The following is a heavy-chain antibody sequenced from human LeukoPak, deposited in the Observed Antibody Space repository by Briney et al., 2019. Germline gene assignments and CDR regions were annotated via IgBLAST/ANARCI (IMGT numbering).Heavy chain of an antibody. CDR1: GFTVSSNY. CDR3: ARFLGRITISGVVPYGMDV. V-gene: IGHV3-53*04. Sequence: PGGSLRLSCAASGFTVSSNYMTWVRQAPGKGLEWVSLIYSGGGTYYTDSVKGRFTISRHSSKNTLYLQMNSLRGEDTAVYYCARFLGRITISGVVPYGMDVWGQGTTVTVSS. D-gene: IGHD3-3*01. J-gene: IGHJ6*02. CDR2: IYSGGGT.